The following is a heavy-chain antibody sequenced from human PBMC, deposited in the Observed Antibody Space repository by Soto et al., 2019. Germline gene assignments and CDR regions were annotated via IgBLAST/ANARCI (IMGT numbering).Heavy chain of an antibody. CDR3: ARFTHSSTGYTSSSYFDY. CDR2: ISSNSSYI. J-gene: IGHJ4*02. D-gene: IGHD6-13*01. V-gene: IGHV3-21*01. CDR1: GFTFSSYS. Sequence: EVQLVESGGGLVKPGGSLRLSCAASGFTFSSYSMNWVRQAPGKGLEWVSSISSNSSYIYYAVSVKGRLTIPRDNAKNSLYLQMNSLRAEDTAVYFCARFTHSSTGYTSSSYFDYWGQGTLVTVSS.